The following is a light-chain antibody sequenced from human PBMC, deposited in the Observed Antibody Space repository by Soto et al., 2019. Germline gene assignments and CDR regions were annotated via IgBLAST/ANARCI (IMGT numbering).Light chain of an antibody. Sequence: EIVMTQSPATLSVSPGERVTLSCRASQSVSNSLAWYQQKPGQAPRLLIYGASTRAIGIPARFSGSGSETEFTLTIRSLQSEDFAVYYCQQYNNWWTFGQGTKVEIK. CDR3: QQYNNWWT. CDR1: QSVSNS. J-gene: IGKJ1*01. CDR2: GAS. V-gene: IGKV3-15*01.